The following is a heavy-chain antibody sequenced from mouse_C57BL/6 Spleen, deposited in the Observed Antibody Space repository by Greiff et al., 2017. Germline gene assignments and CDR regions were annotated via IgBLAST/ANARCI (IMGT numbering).Heavy chain of an antibody. Sequence: VQLQQPGAELVRPGSSVKLSCKASGYTFTSYWMHWVKQRPIQGLEWIGNIDPSDSETPYNQKFKDKATLTVDKSSSTAYMQLSSLTSEDSAVYYCARAPYSNSFDYWGQGTTLTVSS. D-gene: IGHD2-5*01. CDR3: ARAPYSNSFDY. CDR2: IDPSDSET. J-gene: IGHJ2*01. CDR1: GYTFTSYW. V-gene: IGHV1-52*01.